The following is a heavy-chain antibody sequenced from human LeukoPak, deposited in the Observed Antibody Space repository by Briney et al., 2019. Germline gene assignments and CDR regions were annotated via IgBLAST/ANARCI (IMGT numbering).Heavy chain of an antibody. CDR2: IKQDGSDK. D-gene: IGHD3-22*01. V-gene: IGHV3-7*01. CDR3: VPHYFDTNGYYYGY. CDR1: GFTFSRYW. J-gene: IGHJ4*02. Sequence: GGSLRLSCAASGFTFSRYWISWVRQAPGKGLEWVANIKQDGSDKNYVDSVKGRFTISRDNAKKSLFLQMNSLKLECTAVYYCVPHYFDTNGYYYGYWGQGTPVSVSS.